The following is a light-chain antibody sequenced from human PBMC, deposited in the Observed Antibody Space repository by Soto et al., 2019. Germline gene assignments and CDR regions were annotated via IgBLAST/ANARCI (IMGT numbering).Light chain of an antibody. V-gene: IGKV3-15*01. CDR2: GAY. Sequence: DIVMTQSPATLSVAPGERVTFSCRASQGVSRKLAWYQHKPGQAPRLLISGAYTGATGIPARFSGRGSGTDFALTIRRLEPEDFVVYYCKQYGNSPGTFGQGTRLEIK. CDR1: QGVSRK. CDR3: KQYGNSPGT. J-gene: IGKJ5*01.